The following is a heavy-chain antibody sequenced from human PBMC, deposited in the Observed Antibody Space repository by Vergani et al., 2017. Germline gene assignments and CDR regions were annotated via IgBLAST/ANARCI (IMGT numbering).Heavy chain of an antibody. CDR1: GYTFTSYY. CDR3: ARDSGGYVWGSYEAWFDP. CDR2: INPSGGST. Sequence: QVQLVQSGAEVKKPGASVKVSCKASGYTFTSYYMHWVRQAPGQGLEWMGIINPSGGSTSYAQKFQGRVTMTRDTSTSTVYMELSSLRSEDTAVYYCARDSGGYVWGSYEAWFDPWGQGTLVTVSS. V-gene: IGHV1-46*01. J-gene: IGHJ5*02. D-gene: IGHD3-16*01.